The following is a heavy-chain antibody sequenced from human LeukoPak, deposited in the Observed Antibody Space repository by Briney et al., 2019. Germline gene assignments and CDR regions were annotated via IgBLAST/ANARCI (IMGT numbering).Heavy chain of an antibody. D-gene: IGHD3-10*01. V-gene: IGHV3-33*01. CDR2: IWSDGSKK. J-gene: IGHJ5*02. CDR1: GFTFRTYG. CDR3: ARDGAVGRPIDP. Sequence: GTSLRLSCVASGFTFRTYGFHWVRQPPGKGLEWVAVIWSDGSKKYYAESLKGRFTISRDDSKNTLYLQMNSLSVEDTAVYYCARDGAVGRPIDPWGQGTLVTASS.